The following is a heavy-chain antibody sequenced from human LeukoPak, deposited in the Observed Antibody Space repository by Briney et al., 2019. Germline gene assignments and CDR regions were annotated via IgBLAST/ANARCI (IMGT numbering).Heavy chain of an antibody. Sequence: GASVKVSCKASGYTFTSYDINWVRQATGQGLEWMGWMNPNSGNTGYAQKFQGRVTMTRNTSISTAYMELSSLRSEDTAVYYCTRVSTYFGVVTDFDYWGQGTLVTVSS. CDR1: GYTFTSYD. D-gene: IGHD3-3*01. CDR2: MNPNSGNT. CDR3: TRVSTYFGVVTDFDY. V-gene: IGHV1-8*01. J-gene: IGHJ4*02.